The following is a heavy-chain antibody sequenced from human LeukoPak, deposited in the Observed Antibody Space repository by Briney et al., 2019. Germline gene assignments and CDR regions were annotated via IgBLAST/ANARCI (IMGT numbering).Heavy chain of an antibody. CDR3: ALYYYDSNGYTYPVSDAS. CDR2: IIPIFGTV. CDR1: GGTFSRYV. Sequence: EASVKVSCKASGGTFSRYVISWVRQAPGQGLEWMGRIIPIFGTVHYAQNFQGRVTVTADKSTSTAYMELSSLGSDDTAVYYCALYYYDSNGYTYPVSDASWGQGTLVTVSA. J-gene: IGHJ5*02. D-gene: IGHD3-22*01. V-gene: IGHV1-69*06.